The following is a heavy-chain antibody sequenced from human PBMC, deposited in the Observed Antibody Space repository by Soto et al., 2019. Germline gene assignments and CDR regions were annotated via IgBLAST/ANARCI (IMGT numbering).Heavy chain of an antibody. CDR1: GYTFSNYG. CDR3: ARDRGYNWNYGWFDP. CDR2: VSPYNGNT. Sequence: QVQLVQSGAEVKKPGASVKVSCKASGYTFSNYGISWVRQAPGQGLEWMGRVSPYNGNTNYEQKLQGRVTMTTDTSTSTAYMELRSRTSDETAVYYCARDRGYNWNYGWFDPWGQGNLVTVSS. D-gene: IGHD1-7*01. J-gene: IGHJ5*02. V-gene: IGHV1-18*01.